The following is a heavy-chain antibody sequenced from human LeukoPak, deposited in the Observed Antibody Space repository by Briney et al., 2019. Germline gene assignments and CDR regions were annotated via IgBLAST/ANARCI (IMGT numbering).Heavy chain of an antibody. Sequence: PSETLSLTCTVSGGSISTSNYYWGWIRQPPGKGLEWIGSIYYTGSTYYNPSLNSRVTISVDTSKNQFSLKLSSVTAADTAVYYCARGWSAAAGTWWFDPWGQGTLVTVSS. CDR1: GGSISTSNYY. CDR3: ARGWSAAAGTWWFDP. CDR2: IYYTGST. V-gene: IGHV4-39*07. D-gene: IGHD6-13*01. J-gene: IGHJ5*02.